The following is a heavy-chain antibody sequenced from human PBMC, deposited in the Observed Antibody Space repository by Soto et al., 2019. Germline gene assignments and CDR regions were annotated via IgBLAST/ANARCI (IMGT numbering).Heavy chain of an antibody. Sequence: QVQLVESGGGVVQPGRSLRLSCAASGFTFSSYAMHWVRQAPGKGLEWVAVISHDGSNEYYADPVQGRFTISRDNSKNKLWLQRSRLRTEDTAVYDGAREREWEQLWGYLQHWGQGTLVTVSS. CDR3: AREREWEQLWGYLQH. CDR2: ISHDGSNE. V-gene: IGHV3-30-3*01. CDR1: GFTFSSYA. J-gene: IGHJ1*01. D-gene: IGHD1-26*01.